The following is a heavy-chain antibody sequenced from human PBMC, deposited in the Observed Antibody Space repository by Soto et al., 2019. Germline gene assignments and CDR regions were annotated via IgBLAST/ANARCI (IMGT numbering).Heavy chain of an antibody. V-gene: IGHV1-3*05. D-gene: IGHD1-20*01. Sequence: QIQLVQSGAEEKKPGASVKVSCKASGYTFTSYDMHWVRQAPGQRLEWMGWINAGNGNTKYSQKFQGRVTITRDTPARTAKMGWSSRRSEDTAGYSCPRDKITGILDYWGRGPLVTASS. J-gene: IGHJ4*02. CDR3: PRDKITGILDY. CDR1: GYTFTSYD. CDR2: INAGNGNT.